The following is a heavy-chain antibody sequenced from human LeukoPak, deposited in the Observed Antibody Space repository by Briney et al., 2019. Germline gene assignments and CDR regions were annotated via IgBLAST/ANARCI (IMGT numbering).Heavy chain of an antibody. V-gene: IGHV4-34*01. CDR2: IHHSGST. CDR3: ARAHSGSYFKQGRYNWFDP. CDR1: GGSFSGYY. D-gene: IGHD1-26*01. Sequence: SETLSLTCAVYGGSFSGYYWSWIRQPPGKGQEWIGEIHHSGSTNYNPSLKSRVTISVDTSKNQFSLKLSSVTAADTAVYYCARAHSGSYFKQGRYNWFDPWGQGTLASVSS. J-gene: IGHJ5*02.